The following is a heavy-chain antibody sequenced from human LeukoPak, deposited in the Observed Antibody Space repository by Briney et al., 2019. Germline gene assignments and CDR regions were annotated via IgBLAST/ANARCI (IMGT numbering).Heavy chain of an antibody. CDR3: ARLGGIDFDY. V-gene: IGHV1-2*02. CDR2: INPNSGGT. J-gene: IGHJ4*02. D-gene: IGHD3-16*02. CDR1: GYTFTGYY. Sequence: ASVKVSCKASGYTFTGYYMHWVRQAPGQGLEWMGWINPNSGGTNYAQTFQGRVTMTRDTSISTAYMELSRLRSDDTAVYYCARLGGIDFDYWGQGTLVTVSS.